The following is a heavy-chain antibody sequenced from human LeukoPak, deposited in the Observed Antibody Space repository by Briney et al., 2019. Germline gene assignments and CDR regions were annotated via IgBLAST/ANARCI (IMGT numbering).Heavy chain of an antibody. CDR1: GYTFTGYY. CDR2: INPNSGGT. D-gene: IGHD3-22*01. Sequence: ASVKVSCKASGYTFTGYYMHWVRQAPGQGLEWMGWINPNSGGTNYAQKFQGWVTMTRDTSISTAYMELSGLRSDDTAVYYCAGGPLGYDSSGYSYWGQGTLVTVSS. CDR3: AGGPLGYDSSGYSY. J-gene: IGHJ4*02. V-gene: IGHV1-2*04.